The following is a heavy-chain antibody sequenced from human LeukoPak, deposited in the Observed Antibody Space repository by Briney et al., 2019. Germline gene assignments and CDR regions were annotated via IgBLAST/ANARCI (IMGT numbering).Heavy chain of an antibody. Sequence: GGSLRLSCAAPGFTFSNYGMHWVRQSPGKGLEWVAVIWYDGTNKYYADSVEGRFTISRDNSKNTLYLQMNSLRAEDTAVYYCAKDPPKGGYSYGYFEYWGQGTLITVSS. CDR2: IWYDGTNK. CDR1: GFTFSNYG. CDR3: AKDPPKGGYSYGYFEY. J-gene: IGHJ4*02. D-gene: IGHD5-18*01. V-gene: IGHV3-33*06.